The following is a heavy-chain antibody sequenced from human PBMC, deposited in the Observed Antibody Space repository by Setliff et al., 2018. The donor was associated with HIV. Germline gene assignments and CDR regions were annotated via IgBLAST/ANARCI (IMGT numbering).Heavy chain of an antibody. CDR3: ATGIPSDLDY. J-gene: IGHJ4*01. CDR1: GYRFIGHY. CDR2: INPETGDP. D-gene: IGHD2-21*01. Sequence: GGPVKVSCKTSGYRFIGHYLHWVRLAPGQGPEWVGWINPETGDPNYAQKFRGRVLMTRDTSITTAFLHVAKLTSDDTAIYYCATGIPSDLDYWGQGTLVTVSS. V-gene: IGHV1-2*02.